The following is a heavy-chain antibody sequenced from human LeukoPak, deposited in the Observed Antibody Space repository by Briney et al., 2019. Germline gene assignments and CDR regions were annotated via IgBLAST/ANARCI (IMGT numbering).Heavy chain of an antibody. CDR2: IYSGGST. CDR1: GFTVSSNY. J-gene: IGHJ6*02. Sequence: GGSLRLSCAASGFTVSSNYMSWVRQAPGKGLEWVAVIYSGGSTYYADSVKGRFTISRDNSKNTLYLQMNSLRAEDTAVYYCAREDYGDYVGYYYGMDVWGQGTTVTVSS. CDR3: AREDYGDYVGYYYGMDV. V-gene: IGHV3-66*01. D-gene: IGHD4-17*01.